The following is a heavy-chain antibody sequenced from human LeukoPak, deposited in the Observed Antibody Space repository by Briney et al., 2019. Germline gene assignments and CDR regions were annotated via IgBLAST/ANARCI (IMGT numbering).Heavy chain of an antibody. CDR2: ISGSGGRT. D-gene: IGHD2-21*02. CDR3: AKEVYCGRDCYNPGYGVDV. J-gene: IGHJ6*02. CDR1: GFTFSYAW. V-gene: IGHV3-23*01. Sequence: GGSLRLSCAASGFTFSYAWMSWVRQAPGKGLEWVAAISGSGGRTYYADSVKGRFTISRDNSKNTLSLQMNSLRDEDTATYYCAKEVYCGRDCYNPGYGVDVWGQGTTVTVSS.